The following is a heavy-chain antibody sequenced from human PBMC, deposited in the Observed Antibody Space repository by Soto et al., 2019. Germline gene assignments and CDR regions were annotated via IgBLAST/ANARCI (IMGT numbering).Heavy chain of an antibody. V-gene: IGHV3-30-3*01. J-gene: IGHJ5*02. CDR3: ARDREAAAGEVSS. CDR2: ISYDGSNK. CDR1: GFTFSSYV. D-gene: IGHD6-13*01. Sequence: GGSLRLSCAASGFTFSSYVMHWVRQAPGKGLEWVAVISYDGSNKYYADSVKGRFTIYRDNSKNTLYLQMNSLRTQDTAVYYGARDREAAAGEVSSWGQGTLVTVSS.